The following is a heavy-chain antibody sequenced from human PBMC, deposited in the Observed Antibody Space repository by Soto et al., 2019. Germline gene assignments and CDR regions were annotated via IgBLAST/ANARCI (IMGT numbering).Heavy chain of an antibody. J-gene: IGHJ6*02. V-gene: IGHV3-15*07. D-gene: IGHD6-6*01. CDR2: IKSKTDGGTT. CDR1: GFTFSNAW. CDR3: TTEGGYSSSSSDPTTIYGMDV. Sequence: GGSLRLSCAASGFTFSNAWMNWVRQAPGKGLEWVGRIKSKTDGGTTDYAAPVKGRFTISRDDSKNTLYLQMNSLKTEDTAVYYCTTEGGYSSSSSDPTTIYGMDVWGQGTTVTVSS.